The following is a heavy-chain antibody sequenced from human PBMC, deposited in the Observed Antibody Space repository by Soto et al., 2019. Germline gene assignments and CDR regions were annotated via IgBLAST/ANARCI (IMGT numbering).Heavy chain of an antibody. V-gene: IGHV3-15*01. Sequence: PGGSLRLSCAASGFTFSSYGIHWVRQAPGKGLKWVGRIKSKTDGGTTDYAAPVKGRFTISRDDSKNTLYLQMNSLKTEDTAVYYCTTLSITIFGVVLMDVWGQGTTVTVSS. CDR2: IKSKTDGGTT. CDR3: TTLSITIFGVVLMDV. J-gene: IGHJ6*02. CDR1: GFTFSSYG. D-gene: IGHD3-3*01.